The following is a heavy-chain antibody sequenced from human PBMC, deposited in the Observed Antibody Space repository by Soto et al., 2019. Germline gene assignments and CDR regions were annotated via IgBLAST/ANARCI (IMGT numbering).Heavy chain of an antibody. CDR2: ISYDGSNK. V-gene: IGHV3-30-3*01. CDR1: GFTFSSYA. CDR3: ARVPTVVTTAYYFDY. J-gene: IGHJ4*02. D-gene: IGHD4-17*01. Sequence: QVQLVESGGGVVQPGRSLRLSCAASGFTFSSYAMHWVRQAPGKGLEWVAVISYDGSNKYYADSVKGRFTISRDNSKNTLYLQKNSLRAEDTAVYYCARVPTVVTTAYYFDYWGQGTLVTVSS.